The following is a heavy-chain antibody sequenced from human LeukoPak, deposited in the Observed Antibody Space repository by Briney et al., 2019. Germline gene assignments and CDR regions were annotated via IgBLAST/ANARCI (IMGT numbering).Heavy chain of an antibody. CDR1: GFTFSNAW. D-gene: IGHD6-6*01. Sequence: GGSLRLSCAASGFTFSNAWMSWVRQAPGKGLEWVGRIKSKTDGGTTDYAAPVKGRFTISRDNSKNTLYLQMNSLRAEDTAVYYCARDPAARLGYYYHYYMDVWGKGTTVTVSS. V-gene: IGHV3-15*01. CDR3: ARDPAARLGYYYHYYMDV. CDR2: IKSKTDGGTT. J-gene: IGHJ6*03.